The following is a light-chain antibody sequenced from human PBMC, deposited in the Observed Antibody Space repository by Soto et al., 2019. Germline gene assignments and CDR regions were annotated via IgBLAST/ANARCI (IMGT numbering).Light chain of an antibody. Sequence: EIVMTQSPATLSVSPGERATLSCRASQSVSSNLAWYLQKTGQAPRLLISGASTRATGIPARFSASGSGTEFTLTISSLQSEDFGVYYCQHHDNWPWTFGQGTKLEIK. V-gene: IGKV3-15*01. CDR1: QSVSSN. J-gene: IGKJ1*01. CDR2: GAS. CDR3: QHHDNWPWT.